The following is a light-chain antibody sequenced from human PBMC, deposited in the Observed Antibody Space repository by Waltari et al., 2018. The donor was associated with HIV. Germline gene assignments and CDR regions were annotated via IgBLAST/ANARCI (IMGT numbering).Light chain of an antibody. J-gene: IGKJ3*01. CDR2: LGS. Sequence: EIVMTQSPLSLPVTPGEPASISCRAGQVLLNSNGYMSLYVYLQAPAQSPQLLIYLGSTRASGVPDRFSGSGSGTDFTLKISRVEAEDVGVYYRIQALPTPTFGPGTKVDIK. V-gene: IGKV2-28*01. CDR3: IQALPTPT. CDR1: QVLLNSNGYMS.